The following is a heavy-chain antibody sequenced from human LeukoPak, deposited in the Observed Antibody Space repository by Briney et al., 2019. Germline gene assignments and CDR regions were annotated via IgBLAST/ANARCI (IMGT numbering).Heavy chain of an antibody. CDR1: GGTFSSYA. CDR2: IIPIFGTA. D-gene: IGHD2-21*02. V-gene: IGHV1-69*13. Sequence: ASVKVSCKASGGTFSSYAISWVGQAPGQGLEWMGGIIPIFGTANYAQKFQGRVTITADESTSTAYMELSSLRSEDTAVYYCARALRHIVVVTADNWFDPWGQGPLVTVSS. J-gene: IGHJ5*02. CDR3: ARALRHIVVVTADNWFDP.